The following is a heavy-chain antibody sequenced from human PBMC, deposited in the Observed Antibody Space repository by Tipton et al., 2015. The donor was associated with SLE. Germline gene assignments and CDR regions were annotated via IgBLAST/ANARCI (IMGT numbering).Heavy chain of an antibody. Sequence: TLSLTCSVSGASINSDYWSWIRQPPGKGLEWIGSISYSGTTFYNPSLKSRVTISADTSKNQFSLKLRSVTAADTAVYYCALDGGTGSAFDYWGQGTLVTVSS. CDR2: ISYSGTT. CDR1: GASINSDY. J-gene: IGHJ4*02. D-gene: IGHD1-1*01. V-gene: IGHV4-59*04. CDR3: ALDGGTGSAFDY.